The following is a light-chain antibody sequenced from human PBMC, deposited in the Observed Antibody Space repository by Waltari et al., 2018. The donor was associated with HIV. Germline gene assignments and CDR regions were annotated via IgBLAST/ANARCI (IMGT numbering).Light chain of an antibody. Sequence: QSVLTQPPSVSAAPGQKVTVSCSGTSSNIGSSYVAWYQQLPGKAPKLLIYDNPNRPSGIPDRFSGSRAGTSATLGITELQTGDEADYFCAAWDNSLTAVVFGGGTKLTVL. V-gene: IGLV1-51*01. CDR2: DNP. J-gene: IGLJ2*01. CDR3: AAWDNSLTAVV. CDR1: SSNIGSSY.